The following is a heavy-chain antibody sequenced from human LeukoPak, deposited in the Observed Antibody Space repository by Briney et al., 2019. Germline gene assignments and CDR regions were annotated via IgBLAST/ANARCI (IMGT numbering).Heavy chain of an antibody. CDR2: IYYSGST. CDR3: ARGQTEGLLWFGEQPYYYYYYMDV. D-gene: IGHD3-10*01. V-gene: IGHV4-39*07. J-gene: IGHJ6*03. Sequence: PSETLSLTCTVSGGSISSSSYYWGWIRQPPGNGLEWIGSIYYSGSTYYNPSLKSRVTISVDTSKNQFSLKLSSVTAADTAVYYCARGQTEGLLWFGEQPYYYYYYMDVWGKGTTVTVSS. CDR1: GGSISSSSYY.